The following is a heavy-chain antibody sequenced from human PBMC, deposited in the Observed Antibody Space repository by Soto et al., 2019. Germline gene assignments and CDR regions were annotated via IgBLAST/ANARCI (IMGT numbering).Heavy chain of an antibody. J-gene: IGHJ3*02. D-gene: IGHD6-19*01. CDR2: IYPGDSDT. Sequence: GESLETSCKGSGYSFTSYWIGWVRQMPGKGLEWMGIIYPGDSDTRYSPSFQGQVTISADKSISTAYLQWSSLKASDTAMYYCARGRYISSGWYMDAFDIWGQGTMVTVSS. CDR3: ARGRYISSGWYMDAFDI. CDR1: GYSFTSYW. V-gene: IGHV5-51*01.